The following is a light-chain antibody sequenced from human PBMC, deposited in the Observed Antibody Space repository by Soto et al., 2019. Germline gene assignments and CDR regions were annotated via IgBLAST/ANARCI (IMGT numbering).Light chain of an antibody. CDR3: QQYNSYWT. CDR1: QSISSW. Sequence: DIQMTQSPSTLSAYVGDRVTITCRASQSISSWLAWYQQKPGKAPKLLIYKASTLESGFSSRFSGSGSGTELTLTISSLQPDDSATCYCQQYNSYWTFGQGTKVEIK. J-gene: IGKJ1*01. CDR2: KAS. V-gene: IGKV1-5*03.